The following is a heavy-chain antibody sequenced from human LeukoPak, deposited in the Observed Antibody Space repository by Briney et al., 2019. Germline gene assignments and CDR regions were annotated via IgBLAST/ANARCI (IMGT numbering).Heavy chain of an antibody. D-gene: IGHD1-26*01. CDR2: IKYDASST. V-gene: IGHV3-74*01. Sequence: GGSLRLSCADSGFAFSSHWMHWVRQAPGKGLVWVSRIKYDASSTSYADSVKGRFTISRDNAKNTLYLQMNSLRAEDTAVYYCARGATYAYYQDYWGQGTLVTVSS. CDR1: GFAFSSHW. J-gene: IGHJ4*02. CDR3: ARGATYAYYQDY.